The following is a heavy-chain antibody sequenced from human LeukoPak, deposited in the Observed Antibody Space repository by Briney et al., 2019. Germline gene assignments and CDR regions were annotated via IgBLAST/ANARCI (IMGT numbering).Heavy chain of an antibody. CDR1: GFTFSTYS. CDR2: ITSSSSYI. CDR3: TLADYYGSGSYYHD. D-gene: IGHD3-10*01. V-gene: IGHV3-21*03. Sequence: GGSLRLSCAASGFTFSTYSMTWVRQAPGKGLEWVSSITSSSSYIYYADSVKGRFTISRDNAKSSLYLQMNSLKTEDTAVYYCTLADYYGSGSYYHDWGQGTLVTVSS. J-gene: IGHJ4*02.